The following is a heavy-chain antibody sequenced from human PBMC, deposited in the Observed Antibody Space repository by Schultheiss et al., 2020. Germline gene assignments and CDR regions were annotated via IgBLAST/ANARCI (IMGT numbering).Heavy chain of an antibody. Sequence: SETLSLTCTVSGGSISSGGYYWSWIRQHPGKGLEWIGLIYTSGRSNYNPSLKSRVTISVDTSKNQFSLKLSSVTAADTAVYYCARGPMTLLDPWGQGTLVTVSS. V-gene: IGHV4-61*08. CDR1: GGSISSGGYY. CDR2: IYTSGRS. J-gene: IGHJ5*02. CDR3: ARGPMTLLDP. D-gene: IGHD3-22*01.